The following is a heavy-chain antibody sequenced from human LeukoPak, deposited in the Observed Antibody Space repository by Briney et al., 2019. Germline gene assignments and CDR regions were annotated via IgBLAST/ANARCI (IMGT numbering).Heavy chain of an antibody. Sequence: GGSLRLSCAASGFTASSNYMSWVRQAPGKGLEWVSVIYSGGSTYYADSVKGRFTISRDNSKNTLYLQMNSLRAEDTAVYYCARTYYDILTGYNPYFDYWGQGILVTVSS. J-gene: IGHJ4*02. D-gene: IGHD3-9*01. CDR2: IYSGGST. V-gene: IGHV3-66*01. CDR1: GFTASSNY. CDR3: ARTYYDILTGYNPYFDY.